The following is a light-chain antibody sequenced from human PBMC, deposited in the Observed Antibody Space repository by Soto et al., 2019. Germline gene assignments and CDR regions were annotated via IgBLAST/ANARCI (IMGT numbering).Light chain of an antibody. J-gene: IGLJ2*01. CDR1: SSDVGGYNY. Sequence: QSALTQPRSVSGAPGQSGTISCTGTSSDVGGYNYVSWYQQLPGKAPKLMMYDVTKRPSGVPDRFSGSKSGNTASLTISGLQAEDESDYYCCSYAGSYTLVFGGGTKLTVL. CDR2: DVT. CDR3: CSYAGSYTLV. V-gene: IGLV2-11*01.